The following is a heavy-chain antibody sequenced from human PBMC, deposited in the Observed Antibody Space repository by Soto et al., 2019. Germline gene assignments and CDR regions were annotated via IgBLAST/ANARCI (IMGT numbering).Heavy chain of an antibody. CDR3: ARVSGEGSYYDFWSYYYMDV. J-gene: IGHJ6*03. CDR2: IKQDGSEK. D-gene: IGHD3-3*01. Sequence: GGSLRLSCAASGFTFSSYWMSWVRQAPGKGLEWVANIKQDGSEKYYVDSVKGRFTISRDNAKNSLYLQMNSLRAEDTAVYYCARVSGEGSYYDFWSYYYMDVWGKGTTVTVSS. V-gene: IGHV3-7*01. CDR1: GFTFSSYW.